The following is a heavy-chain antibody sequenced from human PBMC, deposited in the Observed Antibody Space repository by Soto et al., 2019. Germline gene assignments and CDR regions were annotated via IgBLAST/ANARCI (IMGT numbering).Heavy chain of an antibody. Sequence: EVQLVESGGGLVQPGGSLRLSCAGSGFIFSNYWIHWVRQAPGKGLEWVSRIDHDGPTDYADSVRGRFTISRDNAESTLYLQMNSLRPEDTAVYYWVRDSHGDYWGQGTLVTVSS. V-gene: IGHV3-74*01. CDR1: GFIFSNYW. CDR2: IDHDGPT. J-gene: IGHJ4*02. CDR3: VRDSHGDY.